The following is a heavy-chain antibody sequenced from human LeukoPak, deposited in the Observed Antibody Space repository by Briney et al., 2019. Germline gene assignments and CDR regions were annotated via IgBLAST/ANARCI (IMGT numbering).Heavy chain of an antibody. CDR3: AKSGGYSYGGDDY. J-gene: IGHJ4*02. D-gene: IGHD5-18*01. CDR1: GFTFDDYA. V-gene: IGHV3-9*01. CDR2: ISWSSGSI. Sequence: SLRLSCAASGFTFDDYAMRSVRQDAGKCREWVSGISWSSGSIGYAYSVECRFTISRDNAKNSLYLQMNSLRAEDTALYYCAKSGGYSYGGDDYWGQGTLVTVSS.